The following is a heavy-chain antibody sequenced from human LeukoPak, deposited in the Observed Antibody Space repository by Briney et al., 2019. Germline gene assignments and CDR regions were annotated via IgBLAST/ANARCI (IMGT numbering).Heavy chain of an antibody. D-gene: IGHD5-12*01. J-gene: IGHJ3*01. V-gene: IGHV4-39*01. CDR3: ARQVATKGEWAFDV. Sequence: SETLSLTCTVSGGSISTSNYYWGWIRQPPGKGLEWMASIRPDGHTYSNSSLRNQLTISADMSRNEFSLKLNSLTAADTAVYYCARQVATKGEWAFDVWGQGTVVTVSS. CDR1: GGSISTSNYY. CDR2: IRPDGHT.